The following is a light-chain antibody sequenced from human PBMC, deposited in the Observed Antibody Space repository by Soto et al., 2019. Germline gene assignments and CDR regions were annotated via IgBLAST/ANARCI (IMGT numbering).Light chain of an antibody. CDR2: KAS. CDR3: QQYNSYSRT. J-gene: IGKJ1*01. Sequence: DIQMPQSPSTLSASVGDSFTITCRASQSISSWLAWYQQKPGKANKLLIYKASSLESGVPSRFSGSGSGTEFTLTISSLQPDDFATYYCQQYNSYSRTFGQGNKVDIK. CDR1: QSISSW. V-gene: IGKV1-5*03.